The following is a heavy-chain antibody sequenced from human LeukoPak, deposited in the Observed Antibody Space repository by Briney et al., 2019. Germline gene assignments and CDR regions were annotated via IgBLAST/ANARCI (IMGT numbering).Heavy chain of an antibody. J-gene: IGHJ6*03. V-gene: IGHV3-48*03. Sequence: GGSLRLSCAASGFTFSSYEMNWVRQAPGKGLEWVAYISSSGTTIYYADCVKGRFTISRDDAKNSLYLQMNSLRAEDTAVYYCAREYVDTALVRGYYMDVWGKGTTVTISS. CDR3: AREYVDTALVRGYYMDV. CDR2: ISSSGTTI. D-gene: IGHD5-18*01. CDR1: GFTFSSYE.